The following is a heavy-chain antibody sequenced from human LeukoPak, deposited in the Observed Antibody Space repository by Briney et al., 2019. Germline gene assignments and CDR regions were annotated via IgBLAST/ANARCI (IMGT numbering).Heavy chain of an antibody. Sequence: TSETLPLTCAVYGGCFSGYYWSWMRQPPPKALDVIGEINHSGSTNYNPSLKSRVTISVDTSKNQFSLKLSSVTAADTAVYYCARSPPPSGWYSGTPIVGGQGTLVTVSS. J-gene: IGHJ4*02. CDR2: INHSGST. D-gene: IGHD6-19*01. CDR3: ARSPPPSGWYSGTPIV. CDR1: GGCFSGYY. V-gene: IGHV4-34*01.